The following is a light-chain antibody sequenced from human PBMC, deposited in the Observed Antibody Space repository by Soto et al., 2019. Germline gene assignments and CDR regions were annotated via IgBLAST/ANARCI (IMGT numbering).Light chain of an antibody. CDR1: QSISSY. Sequence: DIQMTQSPSSLSSSVGDRVAITCLASQSISSYLNWYQQKPGKAPKLLIYAASSLQSGVPPRFSGSESGTDFTLTISSLQPEDFATYYCQQTYSGLVTFGQGTRLEI. V-gene: IGKV1-39*01. CDR2: AAS. CDR3: QQTYSGLVT. J-gene: IGKJ5*01.